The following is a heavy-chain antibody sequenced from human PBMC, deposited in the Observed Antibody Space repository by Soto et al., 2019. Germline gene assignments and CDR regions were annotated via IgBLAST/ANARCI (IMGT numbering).Heavy chain of an antibody. CDR3: AKGTSGYGGGAFDI. Sequence: VQLVESGGGLVQPGRSLRLSCAASGFTFDDYAMHWVRQAPGKGLEWVSGISWNSGSIGYADSVKGRFTISRDNAKNSLYLQMNSLRAEDTALYYCAKGTSGYGGGAFDIWGQGTMVTVSS. CDR1: GFTFDDYA. D-gene: IGHD5-12*01. CDR2: ISWNSGSI. V-gene: IGHV3-9*01. J-gene: IGHJ3*02.